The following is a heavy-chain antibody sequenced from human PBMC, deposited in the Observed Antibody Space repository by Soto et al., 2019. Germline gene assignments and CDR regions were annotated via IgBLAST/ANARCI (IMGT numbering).Heavy chain of an antibody. Sequence: GGSLRLSCAASGFTFSGYSMNWVRQAPGKGLEWVSCISSSGSIVYYADSVKGRFTISRDNAKNSLFLQIDSLRDEDTAVYYCARDPPGIPKWFDSWGQGTLVTVSS. CDR2: ISSSGSIV. CDR1: GFTFSGYS. CDR3: ARDPPGIPKWFDS. D-gene: IGHD2-2*01. V-gene: IGHV3-48*02. J-gene: IGHJ5*01.